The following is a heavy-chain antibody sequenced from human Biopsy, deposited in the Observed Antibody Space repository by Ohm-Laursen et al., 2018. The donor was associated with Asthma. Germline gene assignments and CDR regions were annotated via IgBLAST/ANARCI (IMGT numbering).Heavy chain of an antibody. V-gene: IGHV1-18*04. J-gene: IGHJ4*02. CDR1: GYTFTSYG. CDR2: ISAYNGNT. D-gene: IGHD1-26*01. CDR3: ARDAWELQKPYAYYFDY. Sequence: SSVKVSCKASGYTFTSYGISWVRQAPGQGLEWMGWISAYNGNTNYAQKLQGRVTMTTDTSTSTAYMELRSLRSDDTAVYYCARDAWELQKPYAYYFDYWGQGTLVTVSS.